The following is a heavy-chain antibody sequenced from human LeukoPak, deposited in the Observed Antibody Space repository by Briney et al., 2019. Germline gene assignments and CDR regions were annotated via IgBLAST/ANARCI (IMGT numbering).Heavy chain of an antibody. D-gene: IGHD3-3*01. V-gene: IGHV3-48*01. CDR1: GFTFSSYS. CDR2: ISGSSSTI. CDR3: AKHSHDGSAPYYEVQLDY. J-gene: IGHJ4*02. Sequence: PGGSLRLSCAVSGFTFSSYSMTWVRQAPGKGLEWVSYISGSSSTIYYAESVKGRFTISRDNAKNTVYLQMNSLRAEDTAIYYCAKHSHDGSAPYYEVQLDYWGQGALVTVSS.